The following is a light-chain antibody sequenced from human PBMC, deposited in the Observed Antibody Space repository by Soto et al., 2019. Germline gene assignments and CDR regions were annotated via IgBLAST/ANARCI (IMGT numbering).Light chain of an antibody. J-gene: IGKJ3*01. CDR2: WAS. CDR3: QQYYSTPVT. CDR1: QSVLFTSNNKNY. Sequence: DIEMTQSPDSLAVYLGERATINCKSSQSVLFTSNNKNYIAWYQHKPGQAPKLLIYWASTREPGVPDRFSGSGSGTDCPLTISSLQAEDGAAYYCQQYYSTPVTFGPRTKVDIE. V-gene: IGKV4-1*01.